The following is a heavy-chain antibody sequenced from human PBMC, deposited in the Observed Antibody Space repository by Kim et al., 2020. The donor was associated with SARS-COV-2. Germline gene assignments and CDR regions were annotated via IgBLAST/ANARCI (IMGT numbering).Heavy chain of an antibody. Sequence: SETLSLSCTVSGDSLSNYHWTWIRQPAGRGLEWIGRIYTNGNTNYHPYLKSRLTMSIDTSKNNFSLKLRSVTAADTAVYYCARGGYGEADFYNTMDVWG. J-gene: IGHJ6*03. D-gene: IGHD6-13*01. CDR2: IYTNGNT. V-gene: IGHV4-4*07. CDR1: GDSLSNYH. CDR3: ARGGYGEADFYNTMDV.